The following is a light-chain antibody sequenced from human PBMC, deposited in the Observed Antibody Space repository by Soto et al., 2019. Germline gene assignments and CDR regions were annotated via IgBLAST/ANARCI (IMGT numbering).Light chain of an antibody. J-gene: IGKJ1*01. CDR3: QEYGTSWT. V-gene: IGKV3-20*01. CDR2: AAS. Sequence: LTQSPGTVYLSPGDRATLPCRASQSVSSNKLAWYQQKPGQAPRLLIYAASSRATGIPDRFSGSGSGTVFPLTINRLEPEDFAVYDCQEYGTSWTFGQGTKVDIK. CDR1: QSVSSNK.